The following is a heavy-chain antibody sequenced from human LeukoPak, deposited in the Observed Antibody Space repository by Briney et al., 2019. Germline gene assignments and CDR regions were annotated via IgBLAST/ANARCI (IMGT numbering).Heavy chain of an antibody. V-gene: IGHV1-2*02. Sequence: GASVKVSCKASGYTFTGYYMHWVRQAPGQGLEWMGWINPNSGGTNYAQKFQGRVTMTRDTSISTAYMELSRLRSGDTAVYYCARVGEVGATLDAFDIWGRGTMVTVSS. CDR2: INPNSGGT. J-gene: IGHJ3*02. D-gene: IGHD1-26*01. CDR1: GYTFTGYY. CDR3: ARVGEVGATLDAFDI.